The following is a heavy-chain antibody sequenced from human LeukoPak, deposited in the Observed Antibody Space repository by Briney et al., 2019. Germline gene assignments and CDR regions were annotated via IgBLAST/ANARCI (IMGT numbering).Heavy chain of an antibody. CDR3: ARGGYYDSSGYSV. D-gene: IGHD3-22*01. Sequence: GGSLRLSCAASGFTVSRNYMSWVRQAPGKGLEWVSVIYSGGSTYYADSVKGRFTISRDNSKNTLYLQMNSLRAEDTAVYYCARGGYYDSSGYSVWGQGTLVTVSS. J-gene: IGHJ4*02. CDR1: GFTVSRNY. V-gene: IGHV3-53*01. CDR2: IYSGGST.